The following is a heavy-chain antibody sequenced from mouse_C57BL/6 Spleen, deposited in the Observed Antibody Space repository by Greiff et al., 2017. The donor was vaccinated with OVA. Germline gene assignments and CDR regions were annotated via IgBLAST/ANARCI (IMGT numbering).Heavy chain of an antibody. CDR2: INPNNGGT. D-gene: IGHD1-1*01. CDR3: ARSPVVAPRYFDV. J-gene: IGHJ1*03. V-gene: IGHV1-18*01. CDR1: GYTFTDYN. Sequence: VQLQQSGPELVKPGASVKIPCKASGYTFTDYNMDWVKQSHGKSLEWIGDINPNNGGTIYNQKFKGKATLTVDKSSSTAYMELRSLTSEDTAVYYCARSPVVAPRYFDVWGTGTTVTVSS.